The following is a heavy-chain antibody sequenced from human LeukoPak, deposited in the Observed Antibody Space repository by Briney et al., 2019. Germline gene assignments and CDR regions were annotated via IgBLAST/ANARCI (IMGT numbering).Heavy chain of an antibody. D-gene: IGHD5-18*01. CDR2: IRSKAYGGTT. CDR1: GFTFGDYA. CDR3: TRLWIQLWYDAIRDY. V-gene: IGHV3-49*04. J-gene: IGHJ4*02. Sequence: GGSLRLSCTASGFTFGDYAMSWVRQAPGKGLEWVGFIRSKAYGGTTEYAASVKGRFTISRDDSKSIAYLQMNSLKTEDTAVYYCTRLWIQLWYDAIRDYWGQGTLVTASS.